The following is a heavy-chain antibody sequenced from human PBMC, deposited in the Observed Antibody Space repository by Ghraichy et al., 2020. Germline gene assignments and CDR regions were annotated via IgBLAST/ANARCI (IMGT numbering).Heavy chain of an antibody. Sequence: GGSLRLSCAASGFTFSGSAMHWVRQASGKGLEWVGRIRSKANSYATAYAASVKGRFTISRDDSKNTAYLQMNSLKTEDTAVYYCTRLRVNRHERQGNYYYYGMDVWGQGTTVTVSS. J-gene: IGHJ6*02. CDR2: IRSKANSYAT. V-gene: IGHV3-73*01. D-gene: IGHD2/OR15-2a*01. CDR3: TRLRVNRHERQGNYYYYGMDV. CDR1: GFTFSGSA.